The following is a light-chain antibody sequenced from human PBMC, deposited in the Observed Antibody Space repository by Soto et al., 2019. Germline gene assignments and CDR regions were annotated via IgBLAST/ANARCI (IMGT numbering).Light chain of an antibody. CDR2: GTR. CDR1: SSNIGAGFD. V-gene: IGLV1-40*01. Sequence: QSVLTQPPSVSGAPGQRVTISCTGNSSNIGAGFDVHWYQQVPGTAPKLLIYGTRNRPSGVPHRFSGSKSGASASLAITGLQAEDEAEYYCQSYDNSLSGNYVFGSGTKLTVL. J-gene: IGLJ1*01. CDR3: QSYDNSLSGNYV.